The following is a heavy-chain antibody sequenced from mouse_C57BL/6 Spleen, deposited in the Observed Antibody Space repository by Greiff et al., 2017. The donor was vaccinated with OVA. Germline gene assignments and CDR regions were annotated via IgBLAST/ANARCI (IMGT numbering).Heavy chain of an antibody. J-gene: IGHJ3*01. CDR3: TREGVGRAWFAY. V-gene: IGHV1-15*01. Sequence: VQRVESGAELVRPGASVTLSCKASGYTFTDYEMHWVKQTPVHGLEWIGAIDPETGGTAYNQKFKGKAILTADKSSSTAYMELRSLTSEDSAVYYCTREGVGRAWFAYWGQGTLVTVSA. CDR1: GYTFTDYE. D-gene: IGHD4-1*01. CDR2: IDPETGGT.